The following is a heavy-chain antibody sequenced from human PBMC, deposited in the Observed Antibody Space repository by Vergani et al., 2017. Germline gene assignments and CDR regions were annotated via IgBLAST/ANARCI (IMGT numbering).Heavy chain of an antibody. V-gene: IGHV4-39*01. J-gene: IGHJ5*02. CDR1: GGSISSSSYS. CDR3: ARWSRTVTTFTSGDWFDP. Sequence: QLQLQESGPGLVKPSETLSLTCPVSGGSISSSSYSWGWIRQPPGKGLEWIGSIYYSGSTYYNPSLKSRVTISVDTSKNQFSLKLSSVTAADTAVYYCARWSRTVTTFTSGDWFDPWGQGTLVTVSS. D-gene: IGHD4-11*01. CDR2: IYYSGST.